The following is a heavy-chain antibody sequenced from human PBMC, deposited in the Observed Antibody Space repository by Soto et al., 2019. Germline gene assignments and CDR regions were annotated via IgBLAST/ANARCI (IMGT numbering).Heavy chain of an antibody. Sequence: GGSLRLSCAASGFTFSSYGMHWVRQAPGKGLEWVAVISYDGSNRYYADSVKGRFTISRDNSKNTLYLQMNSLRAEDTAVYYCALPLRSYAYWYFDYWGQGTLVTVSS. D-gene: IGHD2-2*01. V-gene: IGHV3-30*03. CDR2: ISYDGSNR. CDR3: ALPLRSYAYWYFDY. CDR1: GFTFSSYG. J-gene: IGHJ4*02.